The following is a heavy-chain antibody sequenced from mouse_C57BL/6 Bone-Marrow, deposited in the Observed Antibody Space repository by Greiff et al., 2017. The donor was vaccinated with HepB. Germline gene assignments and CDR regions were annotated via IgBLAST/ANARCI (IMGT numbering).Heavy chain of an antibody. V-gene: IGHV5-12*01. CDR2: ISNGGGST. Sequence: EVHLVESGGGLVQPGGSLKLSCAASGFTFSDYYMYWVRQTPEKRLEWVAYISNGGGSTYYPDTVKGRFTIFRDNAKNTLYLQMSRLKSEDTAMYYCARQGSNWDPFDYWGQGTTLTVSS. CDR1: GFTFSDYY. D-gene: IGHD4-1*01. CDR3: ARQGSNWDPFDY. J-gene: IGHJ2*01.